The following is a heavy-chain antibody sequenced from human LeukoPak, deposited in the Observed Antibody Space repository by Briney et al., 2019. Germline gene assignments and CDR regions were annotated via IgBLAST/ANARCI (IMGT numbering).Heavy chain of an antibody. CDR3: AKDQKVRDYGMDV. CDR2: ISGSGGST. CDR1: GCTFSSYA. Sequence: PGGSLRLSCAASGCTFSSYAMSWVRQAPGKGLEWVSAISGSGGSTYYADSVKGQFTISRDNSKNTLYLQMNSLRAEDTAVYYCAKDQKVRDYGMDVWGQGTTVTVSS. J-gene: IGHJ6*02. D-gene: IGHD3-10*01. V-gene: IGHV3-23*01.